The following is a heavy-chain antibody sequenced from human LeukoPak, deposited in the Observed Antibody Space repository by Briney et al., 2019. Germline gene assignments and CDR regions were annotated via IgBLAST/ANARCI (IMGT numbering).Heavy chain of an antibody. V-gene: IGHV4-59*11. Sequence: SSETLSLTCTVSGGSISSHYWSWIRQPPGKGLEWIAYIYYSGSTNYNPSLKSRVTISVDTSKNQFSLKLSSVTAADTAVYYCAREGLGGSYFNWFDPWGQGTLVTVSS. D-gene: IGHD1-26*01. CDR2: IYYSGST. CDR1: GGSISSHY. CDR3: AREGLGGSYFNWFDP. J-gene: IGHJ5*02.